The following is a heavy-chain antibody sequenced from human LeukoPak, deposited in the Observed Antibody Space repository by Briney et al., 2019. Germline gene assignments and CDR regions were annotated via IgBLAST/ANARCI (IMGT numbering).Heavy chain of an antibody. D-gene: IGHD3-22*01. Sequence: SETLSLTCTVSGGSISSHYWSWIRQPPGKGPEWIGYIYYSGSTNYNPSLKSRVTISVDTSKNQFSLKLSSVTAADTAVYYCASKLYDSSGYYFGYWGQGTLVTVSS. CDR1: GGSISSHY. J-gene: IGHJ4*02. CDR3: ASKLYDSSGYYFGY. CDR2: IYYSGST. V-gene: IGHV4-59*11.